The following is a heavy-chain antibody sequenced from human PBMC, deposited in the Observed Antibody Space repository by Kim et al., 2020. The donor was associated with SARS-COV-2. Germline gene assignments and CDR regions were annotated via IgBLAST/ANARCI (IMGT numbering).Heavy chain of an antibody. J-gene: IGHJ4*02. CDR2: IYYSGST. CDR3: ARHDLDTAFY. CDR1: GGSISSSSYY. V-gene: IGHV4-39*01. Sequence: SETLSLTCTVSGGSISSSSYYWGWIRQPPGKGLEWIGSIYYSGSTYYNPSLKSRVTISVDTSKNQFSLKLSSVTAADTAVYYCARHDLDTAFYWGQGTLVTVSS. D-gene: IGHD5-18*01.